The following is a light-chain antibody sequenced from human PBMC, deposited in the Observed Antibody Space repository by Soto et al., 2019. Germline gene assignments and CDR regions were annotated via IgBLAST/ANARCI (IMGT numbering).Light chain of an antibody. CDR1: SGHSSYA. V-gene: IGLV4-69*01. J-gene: IGLJ3*02. CDR3: QTWGTGVWV. Sequence: QLVLTQAPSASASLGASVKLTCTLSSGHSSYAIAWHQQHPKKGPRFLMKLNSDGSHNKGDGIPDRFSGSSSGTERYLTISNLQSGDEADYYCQTWGTGVWVFGGGTKRTVL. CDR2: LNSDGSH.